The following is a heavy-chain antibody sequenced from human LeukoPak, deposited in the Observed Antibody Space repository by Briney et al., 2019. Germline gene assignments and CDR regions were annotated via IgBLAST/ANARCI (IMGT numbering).Heavy chain of an antibody. CDR2: INPNSGDT. Sequence: ASVKVSCKASGYTLTGYYMHWVRQAPGQGLEWMGWINPNSGDTHYAQNFQGRATLTRDTSISTAYMELSSLRSDDTAVYYCARDSGFYGSGTYSLGYWYFHLWGRGTLVTVSS. D-gene: IGHD3-10*01. J-gene: IGHJ2*01. CDR3: ARDSGFYGSGTYSLGYWYFHL. V-gene: IGHV1-2*02. CDR1: GYTLTGYY.